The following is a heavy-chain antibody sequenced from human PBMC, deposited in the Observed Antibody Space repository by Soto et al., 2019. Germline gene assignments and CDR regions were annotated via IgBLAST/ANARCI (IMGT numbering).Heavy chain of an antibody. Sequence: GGSLRLSCAASGFTLSTYTMNWVRQPPGKGLEWVSGIFQSGATFYTDSVKGRFTISRDNSQNTLYLQMNSLRVEDTAVYFCARDRVVRGSGLTYFDFWGQGTLVTVSS. CDR2: IFQSGAT. J-gene: IGHJ4*01. D-gene: IGHD3-10*01. CDR3: ARDRVVRGSGLTYFDF. V-gene: IGHV3-23*01. CDR1: GFTLSTYT.